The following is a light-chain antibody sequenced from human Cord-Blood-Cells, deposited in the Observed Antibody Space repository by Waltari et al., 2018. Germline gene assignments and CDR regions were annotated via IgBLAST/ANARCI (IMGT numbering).Light chain of an antibody. J-gene: IGLJ1*01. Sequence: QSALTQPRSVSGSPGQSLTISCTGTSSDVGGYNYVSWYQQHPGKAPKLMIYDVSNRPSGVPDRFSGSKSGNTASLTISGLQAEDEADYYCCSYAGSYTYVFGTGTKVTVL. CDR3: CSYAGSYTYV. CDR2: DVS. CDR1: SSDVGGYNY. V-gene: IGLV2-11*02.